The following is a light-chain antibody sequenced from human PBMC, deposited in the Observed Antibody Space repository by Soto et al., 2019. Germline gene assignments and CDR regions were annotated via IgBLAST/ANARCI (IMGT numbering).Light chain of an antibody. CDR3: QQYYRTPQT. V-gene: IGKV4-1*01. CDR2: WAS. CDR1: QSVLYSSNNKNY. Sequence: DIVMTQSPDSLAVSLGERATINCKSSQSVLYSSNNKNYLAGYQQKPGQPPQLLIYWASTRESGVPDRFSGSGSGTDFTLTISSLQAEDVAVYYCQQYYRTPQTFGQGTKVDIK. J-gene: IGKJ1*01.